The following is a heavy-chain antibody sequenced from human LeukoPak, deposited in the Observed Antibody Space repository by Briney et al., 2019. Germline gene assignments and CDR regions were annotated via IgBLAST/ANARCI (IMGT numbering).Heavy chain of an antibody. Sequence: PGGSLRLSCAASGFTFRSYAMSWVRRAPGQGLEWVSSISTDGGGTYYADSVKDRFTVSRDNSKNTLYLQMSSLRAEDTAVYYCATRVTSGSKYFDYWGQGILVTVSS. J-gene: IGHJ4*02. CDR2: ISTDGGGT. D-gene: IGHD6-19*01. CDR3: ATRVTSGSKYFDY. V-gene: IGHV3-23*01. CDR1: GFTFRSYA.